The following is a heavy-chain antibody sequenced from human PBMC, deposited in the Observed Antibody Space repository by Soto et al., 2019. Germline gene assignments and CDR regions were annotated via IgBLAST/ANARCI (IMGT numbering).Heavy chain of an antibody. D-gene: IGHD3-22*01. J-gene: IGHJ6*02. CDR3: ESLRYKFDTSGDQKDYYYYGMDV. CDR1: GGSFSSYA. Sequence: QVQLVQSGAEVKKPGSSVTVSCTASGGSFSSYAISWVRQAPGQGLEWMGGIIPIFRTPDYAQKFQGRVPITADESTSTAYMDLSSLRSEDTAVYSCESLRYKFDTSGDQKDYYYYGMDVWGQGTTVPVSS. CDR2: IIPIFRTP. V-gene: IGHV1-69*01.